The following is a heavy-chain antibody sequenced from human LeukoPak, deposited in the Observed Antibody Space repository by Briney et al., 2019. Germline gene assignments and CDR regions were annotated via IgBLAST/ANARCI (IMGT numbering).Heavy chain of an antibody. J-gene: IGHJ5*02. D-gene: IGHD3-10*01. CDR2: ISGSGGST. CDR1: GFTFSSYA. V-gene: IGHV3-23*01. Sequence: GGSLRLSCAASGFTFSSYAMSWVRQAPGKGLEWVSAISGSGGSTYYADSVKGRFTISRDNSKNTLYLQMNSLRAEDTAVYYCARDRSQRGWFDPWGQGTLVTVSS. CDR3: ARDRSQRGWFDP.